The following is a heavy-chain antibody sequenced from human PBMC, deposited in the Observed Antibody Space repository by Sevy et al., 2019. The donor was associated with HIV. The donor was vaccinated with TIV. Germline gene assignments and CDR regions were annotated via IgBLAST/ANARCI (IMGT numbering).Heavy chain of an antibody. J-gene: IGHJ6*02. V-gene: IGHV1-18*01. Sequence: ASVKVSCKASGYTLSSYGISWVRQAPGQGLEWLGWISAYNGNTNYAQKVQGRVTMTTDTSTSTAYMELRSLRSDDTAVYYCVRDIRAYSYGSYYYYGIDVWGQGTTVTVSS. CDR1: GYTLSSYG. CDR3: VRDIRAYSYGSYYYYGIDV. CDR2: ISAYNGNT. D-gene: IGHD5-18*01.